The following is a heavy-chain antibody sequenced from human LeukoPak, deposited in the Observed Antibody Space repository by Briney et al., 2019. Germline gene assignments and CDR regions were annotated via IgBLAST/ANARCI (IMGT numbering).Heavy chain of an antibody. V-gene: IGHV4-4*07. J-gene: IGHJ4*02. CDR2: IHTSGIT. D-gene: IGHD6-13*01. CDR1: GGSVTFYY. CDR3: ASSTWKKPFDF. Sequence: SETLSLTCTVSGGSVTFYYWNWIRQPAGKGPQWIGRIHTSGITNYNPSLKSRVTMSIDTSKYQFSLKLSSVTAADTAVYYCASSTWKKPFDFWGQGALVTVSS.